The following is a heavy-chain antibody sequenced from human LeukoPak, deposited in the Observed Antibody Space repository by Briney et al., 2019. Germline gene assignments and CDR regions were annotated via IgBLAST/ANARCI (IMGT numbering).Heavy chain of an antibody. CDR2: INPNSGGT. V-gene: IGHV1-2*02. D-gene: IGHD6-13*01. CDR3: ARAREYSSSGFDP. Sequence: ASVKVSCKASGYTFTGYYMHWVRQAPGQGLEWMGWINPNSGGTNYAQKFQGRVTMTRDTSISTAYMELSRLRSDDTAVYYCARAREYSSSGFDPWGQGTLVTVSS. CDR1: GYTFTGYY. J-gene: IGHJ5*02.